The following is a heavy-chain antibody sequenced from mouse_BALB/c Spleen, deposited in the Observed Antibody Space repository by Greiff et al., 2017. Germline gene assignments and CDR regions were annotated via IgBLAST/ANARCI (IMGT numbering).Heavy chain of an antibody. J-gene: IGHJ2*01. Sequence: EVQLQQSGPGLVKPSQSLSLTCTVTGYSITSDYAWNWIRQFPGNKLEWMGYISYSGSTSYNPSLKSRISITRDTSKNQFFLQLNSVTTEDTATYYCARGGYYEDYFDYWGQGTTLTVSS. CDR2: ISYSGST. CDR1: GYSITSDYA. CDR3: ARGGYYEDYFDY. D-gene: IGHD2-3*01. V-gene: IGHV3-2*02.